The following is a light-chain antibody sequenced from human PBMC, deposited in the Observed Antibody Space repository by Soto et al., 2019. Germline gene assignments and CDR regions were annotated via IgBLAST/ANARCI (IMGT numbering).Light chain of an antibody. CDR2: SAS. V-gene: IGKV1-39*01. J-gene: IGKJ2*01. Sequence: DIQMTQSPSSLSASIGDRVTITCRASQTISTYLSWYQQKPGKAPKLLIYSASTLQSGVPSRFSGSGSGTAFPLTIISRQPEDFATYFCHQVYNTFINTFGQGTKLEIK. CDR3: HQVYNTFINT. CDR1: QTISTY.